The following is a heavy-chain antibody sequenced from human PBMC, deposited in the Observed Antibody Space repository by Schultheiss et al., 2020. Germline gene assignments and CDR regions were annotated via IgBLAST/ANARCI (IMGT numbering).Heavy chain of an antibody. Sequence: SETLSLTCAVYGGSFSGYYWSWIRQPPGKGLEWIGSIYHSGSTYYNPSLKSRVTISVDTSKNQFSLKLSSVTAADTAVYYCARTRYDILTGYPPYNWFDPWGQGTLVTVSS. J-gene: IGHJ5*02. CDR3: ARTRYDILTGYPPYNWFDP. D-gene: IGHD3-9*01. V-gene: IGHV4-34*01. CDR1: GGSFSGYY. CDR2: IYHSGST.